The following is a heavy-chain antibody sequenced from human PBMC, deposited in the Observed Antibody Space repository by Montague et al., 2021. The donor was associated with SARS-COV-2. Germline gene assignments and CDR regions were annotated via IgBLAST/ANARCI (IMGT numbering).Heavy chain of an antibody. V-gene: IGHV4-31*03. D-gene: IGHD3-3*01. CDR2: IYYSGST. CDR1: GGSISSGGYY. J-gene: IGHJ4*02. CDR3: ARAGITIFGVVTHYDY. Sequence: TLSLTCTVSGGSISSGGYYWSWIRQHPGKGPEWIGYIYYSGSTYYNPSLKSRVTISVDTSKNQFSLKLSSVTAADTAVYYCARAGITIFGVVTHYDYWGQGTLVTVFS.